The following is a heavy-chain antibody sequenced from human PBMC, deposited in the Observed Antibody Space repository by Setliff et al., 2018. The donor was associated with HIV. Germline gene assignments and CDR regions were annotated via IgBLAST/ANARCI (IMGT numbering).Heavy chain of an antibody. D-gene: IGHD3-10*01. CDR1: DYSISSDYY. J-gene: IGHJ3*02. V-gene: IGHV4-38-2*01. CDR2: FSPRGRT. Sequence: SETLSLTCAVSDYSISSDYYWGWIRQPPGKGLEWIGSFSPRGRTYQNASLKSRVTISVDRSKNQFSLKLTSVTAADTAIYYCASTTSGVSGSYPAHAFDIWGQGQWSPSPQ. CDR3: ASTTSGVSGSYPAHAFDI.